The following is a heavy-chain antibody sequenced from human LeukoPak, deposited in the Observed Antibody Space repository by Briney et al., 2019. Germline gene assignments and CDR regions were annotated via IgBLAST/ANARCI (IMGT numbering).Heavy chain of an antibody. CDR2: IYTNGST. Sequence: ETLSLTCTVSGGSFSSYYWSWIRQPAGKGLEWIGRIYTNGSTNYNSSLKSRVTMSVDTSKNQVSLKLSSVTAADTAVYYCATGDGYNSFDYWGQGALVTVSS. CDR1: GGSFSSYY. D-gene: IGHD5-24*01. V-gene: IGHV4-4*07. CDR3: ATGDGYNSFDY. J-gene: IGHJ4*02.